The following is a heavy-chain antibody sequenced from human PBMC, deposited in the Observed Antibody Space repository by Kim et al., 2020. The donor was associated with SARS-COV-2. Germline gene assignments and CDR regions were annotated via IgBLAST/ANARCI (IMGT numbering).Heavy chain of an antibody. D-gene: IGHD3-22*01. J-gene: IGHJ3*02. V-gene: IGHV3-30*18. CDR3: AKDRGAKDYYDSSAYPI. CDR1: GFTFSNYG. CDR2: ISYDGNDK. Sequence: GGSLRFSCAASGFTFSNYGMHWVRQAPGKGLEWVAVISYDGNDKYYADSVKGRLTISRDNSRNTLYLQMNSLRAEDTAVYYCAKDRGAKDYYDSSAYPIWGQGTMVTVSS.